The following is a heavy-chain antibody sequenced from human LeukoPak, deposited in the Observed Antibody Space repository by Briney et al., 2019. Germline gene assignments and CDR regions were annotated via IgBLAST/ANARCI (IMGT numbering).Heavy chain of an antibody. CDR1: GYTFTGYY. J-gene: IGHJ5*02. D-gene: IGHD2-2*01. Sequence: ASVKVSCKASGYTFTGYYMHRVRQAPGQGLEWMGWINPNSGGTNYAQKFQGRVTMTRDTSISTAYMELSRLRSDDTAVYYCARGAPYCSSTSCLHIASNWFDPWGQGTLVTVSS. CDR3: ARGAPYCSSTSCLHIASNWFDP. CDR2: INPNSGGT. V-gene: IGHV1-2*02.